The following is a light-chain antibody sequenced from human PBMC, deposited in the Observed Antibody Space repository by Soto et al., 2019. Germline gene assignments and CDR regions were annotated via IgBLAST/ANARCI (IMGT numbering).Light chain of an antibody. CDR3: QTWGTGIRV. Sequence: QLVLTQSPSASASLGASVKLTCTLSSGHSSYAIAWHKQQPEKGPRYLMKLNSDGSHSKGDAIPDRFSGSSSGAERYLTISRLQSEDEADYYWQTWGTGIRVFGGVTQLTVL. V-gene: IGLV4-69*01. J-gene: IGLJ2*01. CDR2: LNSDGSH. CDR1: SGHSSYA.